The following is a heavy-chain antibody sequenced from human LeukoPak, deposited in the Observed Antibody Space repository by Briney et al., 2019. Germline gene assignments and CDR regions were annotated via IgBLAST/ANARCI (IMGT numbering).Heavy chain of an antibody. CDR2: ISSSSSYI. CDR1: GFTFSSYS. Sequence: GGSLRLSCAASGFTFSSYSMNWVRQAPGKGLEWVSSISSSSSYIYYADSVKGRFTISRDNAKNSLYLQMNSLRAEDTAVYYCARDGTYGPGSYPRFDPWGQGTLVTVSS. D-gene: IGHD3-10*01. CDR3: ARDGTYGPGSYPRFDP. J-gene: IGHJ5*02. V-gene: IGHV3-21*01.